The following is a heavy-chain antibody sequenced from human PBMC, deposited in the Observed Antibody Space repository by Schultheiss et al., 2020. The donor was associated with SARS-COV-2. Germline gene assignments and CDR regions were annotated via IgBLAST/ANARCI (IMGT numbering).Heavy chain of an antibody. D-gene: IGHD6-13*01. CDR3: ARETGGYDREYYYYYYGMDV. CDR1: GGSISSYY. V-gene: IGHV4-34*01. CDR2: INHSGIT. J-gene: IGHJ6*02. Sequence: SETLSLTCTVSGGSISSYYWSWIRQPPGKGLEWIGEINHSGITNYNPSLKSRVTISVDTSKNQFSLKLSSVTAADTAVYYCARETGGYDREYYYYYYGMDVWGQGTTVTVSS.